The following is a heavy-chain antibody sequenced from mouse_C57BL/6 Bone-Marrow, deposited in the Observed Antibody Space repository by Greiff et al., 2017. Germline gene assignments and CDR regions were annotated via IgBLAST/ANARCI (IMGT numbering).Heavy chain of an antibody. D-gene: IGHD2-1*01. CDR2: IFPGSGST. CDR3: AREVYYCNSYYFDY. V-gene: IGHV1-75*01. CDR1: GYTFTDYY. Sequence: QVQLQQSGPELVKPGASVKISCKASGYTFTDYYINWVKQRPGQGLEWIGWIFPGSGSTYYNEKLKGKATLTVDKAYSTAYMLLSSLTSEDSAVYFCAREVYYCNSYYFDYWGQGTTLTVSS. J-gene: IGHJ2*01.